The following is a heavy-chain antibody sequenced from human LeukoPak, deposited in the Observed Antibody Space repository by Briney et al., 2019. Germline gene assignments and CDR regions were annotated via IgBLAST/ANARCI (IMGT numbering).Heavy chain of an antibody. J-gene: IGHJ3*02. Sequence: SETLSLTCAVYGGSFSGYYWSWIRQPPGKGLEWIGEINHSGSTNYNPSLKGRVTISVDTSKNQFSLKLSSVTAADTAVYYCATSKYQMLLDAFDIWGQGTMVTVSS. CDR3: ATSKYQMLLDAFDI. CDR2: INHSGST. CDR1: GGSFSGYY. D-gene: IGHD2-2*01. V-gene: IGHV4-34*01.